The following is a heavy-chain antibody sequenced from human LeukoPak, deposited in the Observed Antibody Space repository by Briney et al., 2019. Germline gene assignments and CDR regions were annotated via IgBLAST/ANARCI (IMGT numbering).Heavy chain of an antibody. D-gene: IGHD3-16*01. Sequence: QAGGSLRLSCAASGFMFSNYEMDWVRQAPGKGLEWVSYISIGGDTRHYADSVKGRFTISRDNAKNSVYPQMNSLRAEDTAVYFCVSLWELAMVWGQGTLVTVPS. J-gene: IGHJ4*02. V-gene: IGHV3-48*03. CDR1: GFMFSNYE. CDR2: ISIGGDTR. CDR3: VSLWELAMV.